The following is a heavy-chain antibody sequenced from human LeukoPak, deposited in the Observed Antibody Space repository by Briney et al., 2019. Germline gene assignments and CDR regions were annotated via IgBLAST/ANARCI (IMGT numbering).Heavy chain of an antibody. CDR1: GGTFSSYA. V-gene: IGHV1-69*13. Sequence: SVKVSCKASGGTFSSYAISRVRQAPGQGLEWMGGIIPIFGTANYAQKFQGRVTITADESTSTAYMELSSLRSEDTAVYYCARVRYSYGYRTRAFDYWGQGTLVTVSS. J-gene: IGHJ4*02. CDR3: ARVRYSYGYRTRAFDY. CDR2: IIPIFGTA. D-gene: IGHD5-18*01.